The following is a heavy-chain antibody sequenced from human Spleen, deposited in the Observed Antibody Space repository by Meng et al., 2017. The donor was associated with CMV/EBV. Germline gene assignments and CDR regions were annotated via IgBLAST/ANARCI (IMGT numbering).Heavy chain of an antibody. Sequence: GESLKISCAASGFTVSSNYMNWVRQAPGKGLEWVSSISSSSSYIYYADSVKGRFTISRDNAKNSLYLQMNSLRAEDTAVYYCAYDFWTVWGQGTLVTVSS. V-gene: IGHV3-21*01. CDR2: ISSSSSYI. J-gene: IGHJ4*02. CDR1: GFTVSSNY. CDR3: AYDFWTV. D-gene: IGHD3-3*01.